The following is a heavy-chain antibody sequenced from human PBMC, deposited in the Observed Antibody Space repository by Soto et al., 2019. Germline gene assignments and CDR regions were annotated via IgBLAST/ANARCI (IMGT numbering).Heavy chain of an antibody. CDR2: IVPIVDTS. J-gene: IGHJ4*02. V-gene: IGHV1-69*12. CDR1: EGTFSSYA. D-gene: IGHD5-12*01. Sequence: QVQLVQSGAEVRQPASSVKVSCKTSEGTFSSYAISWVRQAPGQGLEWMGGIVPIVDTSTYAQKFHGRVTITADESTSTAYMELSSLRSDDTAIYYCVRVVAIPGYPDNWGQGTLVTVSS. CDR3: VRVVAIPGYPDN.